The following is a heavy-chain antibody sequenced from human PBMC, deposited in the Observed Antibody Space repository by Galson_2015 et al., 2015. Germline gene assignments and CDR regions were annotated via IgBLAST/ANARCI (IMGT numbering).Heavy chain of an antibody. CDR3: AREAIITGSTDY. CDR1: GFTFSNYW. V-gene: IGHV3-7*01. J-gene: IGHJ4*02. D-gene: IGHD1-7*01. Sequence: SLRLSCAASGFTFSNYWMSWVRQAPGKGLEWVANIKQDGSEKYYVDSVKGRFTISRDNAKNSLYLQMNSLRAEDTAVYYCAREAIITGSTDYWGQGTLVTVSS. CDR2: IKQDGSEK.